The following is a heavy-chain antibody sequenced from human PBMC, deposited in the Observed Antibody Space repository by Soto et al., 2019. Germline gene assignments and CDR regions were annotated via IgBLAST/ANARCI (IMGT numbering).Heavy chain of an antibody. CDR3: AHSSWELLEYYYCGMDF. D-gene: IGHD1-26*01. CDR1: GFSLSTSGLG. V-gene: IGHV2-5*02. CDR2: IYWDDDK. Sequence: SGPTLVNPTQTLTLTRTFSGFSLSTSGLGVGWIRQPPGKALEWLALIYWDDDKRYSPSLKSRLTITKDTSKNQVVLTMTNMDPVDTATYYCAHSSWELLEYYYCGMDFWGKGLTVTVSS. J-gene: IGHJ6*04.